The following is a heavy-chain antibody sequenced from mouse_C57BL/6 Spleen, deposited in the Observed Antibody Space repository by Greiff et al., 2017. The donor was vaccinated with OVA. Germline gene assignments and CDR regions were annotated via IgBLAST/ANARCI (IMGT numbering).Heavy chain of an antibody. Sequence: VKLMESGPELVKPGASVKISCKASGYAFSSSWMNWVKQRPGKGLEWIGRIYPGDGDTNYNGKFKGKATLTADKSSSTAYMQLSSLTSEDSAVYFCARGITTVVERAYWGQGTLVTVSA. D-gene: IGHD1-1*01. CDR1: GYAFSSSW. CDR3: ARGITTVVERAY. J-gene: IGHJ3*01. V-gene: IGHV1-82*01. CDR2: IYPGDGDT.